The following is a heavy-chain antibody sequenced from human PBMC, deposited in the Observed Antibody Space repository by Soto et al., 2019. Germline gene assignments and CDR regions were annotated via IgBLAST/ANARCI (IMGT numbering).Heavy chain of an antibody. V-gene: IGHV5-51*01. Sequence: PGEPLKISCKGSGYSFTTYWIGWVRQMPGKGLEWMGIIYPTDSDTRYSPSFQGQVTISADKSISTAYLQWSSLKASDTAMYYCARTVREQWLADYWGRGTLVTVSS. CDR2: IYPTDSDT. CDR3: ARTVREQWLADY. J-gene: IGHJ4*02. D-gene: IGHD6-19*01. CDR1: GYSFTTYW.